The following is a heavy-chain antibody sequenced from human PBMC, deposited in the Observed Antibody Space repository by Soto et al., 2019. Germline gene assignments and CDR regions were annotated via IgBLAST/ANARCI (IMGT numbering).Heavy chain of an antibody. Sequence: QVQLVESGGGVVQPGRSLRLSCAASGFAFSTYGMHWVRQAPGKGLERVAVIWYDGNNQYYTDSVEGRFTISRDNSHNTLYLQMNSLRAEDTAVYYCARDDIPGIAVATYGMDVWGQGTTVTVTS. D-gene: IGHD6-19*01. J-gene: IGHJ6*02. CDR3: ARDDIPGIAVATYGMDV. V-gene: IGHV3-33*01. CDR1: GFAFSTYG. CDR2: IWYDGNNQ.